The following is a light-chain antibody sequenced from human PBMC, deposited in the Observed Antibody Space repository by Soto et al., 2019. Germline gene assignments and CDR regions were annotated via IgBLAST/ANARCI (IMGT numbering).Light chain of an antibody. Sequence: QSALTQPPSASGSPGQSVTISCTGTSSDVGGYNYVFWYRQHPGKAPKLMIYEVSKRPSGVPDRFSGYKSGNTASLTVSGLQAEDEADYYCSSYAGTHVVFGGGTKVTLL. J-gene: IGLJ2*01. CDR2: EVS. CDR3: SSYAGTHVV. V-gene: IGLV2-8*01. CDR1: SSDVGGYNY.